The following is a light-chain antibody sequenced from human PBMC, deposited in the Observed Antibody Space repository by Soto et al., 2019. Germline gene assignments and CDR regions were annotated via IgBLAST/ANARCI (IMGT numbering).Light chain of an antibody. CDR3: SSYTSSSTLGV. Sequence: QSVLTQPASVSGSPGQSITISCTGTSSDVGGYNYVSWYQQHPGKAPKLMIYEVSNRPSGVSNRFSGSKSGNTPSLTISGLQAEDEADYYCSSYTSSSTLGVFGTGTKVTVL. V-gene: IGLV2-14*01. CDR1: SSDVGGYNY. J-gene: IGLJ1*01. CDR2: EVS.